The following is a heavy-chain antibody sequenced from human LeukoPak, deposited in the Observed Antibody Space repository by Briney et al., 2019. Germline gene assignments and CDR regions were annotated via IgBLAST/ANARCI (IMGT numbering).Heavy chain of an antibody. V-gene: IGHV5-51*01. CDR1: GYRFTSYW. Sequence: GESLKISCKGSGYRFTSYWIGWVRQMPGKGLGWMGIIYPGDSDTRYSPSFQGQVTISADKSISTAYLQWSSLKASDTAMYYCARHGPYPIVGANYWGQGTLVTVSS. J-gene: IGHJ4*02. D-gene: IGHD1-26*01. CDR3: ARHGPYPIVGANY. CDR2: IYPGDSDT.